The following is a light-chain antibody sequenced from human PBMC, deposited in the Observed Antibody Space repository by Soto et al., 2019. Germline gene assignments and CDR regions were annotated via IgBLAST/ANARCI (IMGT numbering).Light chain of an antibody. CDR1: SSNIGNNY. CDR2: DNN. CDR3: GTWDSSLSAGV. J-gene: IGLJ3*02. Sequence: QSVLTQPPSVSAAPGQTVTISCSGSSSNIGNNYVSWYQQLPGTAPKLLMYDNNKRPSGIPDRFSGSKSGTSATLGITGLQTGDEAEYYCGTWDSSLSAGVFGGGTKLTVL. V-gene: IGLV1-51*01.